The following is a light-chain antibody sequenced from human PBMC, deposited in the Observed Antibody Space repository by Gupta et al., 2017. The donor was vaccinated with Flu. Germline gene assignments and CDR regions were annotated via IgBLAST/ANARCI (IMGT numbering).Light chain of an antibody. J-gene: IGKJ1*01. V-gene: IGKV1-5*03. Sequence: PSTLSASIGDRVTITWRASQSISSWLAWYQQKPGKAPKLLIYKASTLESGVPSRFSGSGSGTEFTLTISSLQPDDFATYYCQQYNTYSRTFGQGTKVEIK. CDR1: QSISSW. CDR3: QQYNTYSRT. CDR2: KAS.